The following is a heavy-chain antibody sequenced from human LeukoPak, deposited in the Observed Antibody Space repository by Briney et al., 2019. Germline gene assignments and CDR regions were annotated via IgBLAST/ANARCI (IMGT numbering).Heavy chain of an antibody. D-gene: IGHD5-18*01. J-gene: IGHJ4*02. CDR1: GGSISSYY. CDR2: IYYSGST. CDR3: ASLYSYGAY. V-gene: IGHV4-59*05. Sequence: SETLSLTCTVSGGSISSYYVSWIRQPPGKGLEWIGSIYYSGSTYYNPSLKSRVTISVDTSKNQFSLKLSSVTAADTAVYYCASLYSYGAYWGQGTLVTVSS.